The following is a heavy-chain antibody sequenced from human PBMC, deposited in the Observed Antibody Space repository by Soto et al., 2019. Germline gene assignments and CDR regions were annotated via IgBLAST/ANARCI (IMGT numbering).Heavy chain of an antibody. J-gene: IGHJ6*02. CDR1: GFTFSSHD. D-gene: IGHD1-1*01. Sequence: RLSCAASGFTFSSHDMHWVRQATGKGLEWVSAIGTAGDTYYPGSVKGRFTISRENAKNSLYLQMNSLRAGDTAVYYCARALPPAQVHYYYGMDVWGQGTTVTVSS. V-gene: IGHV3-13*01. CDR3: ARALPPAQVHYYYGMDV. CDR2: IGTAGDT.